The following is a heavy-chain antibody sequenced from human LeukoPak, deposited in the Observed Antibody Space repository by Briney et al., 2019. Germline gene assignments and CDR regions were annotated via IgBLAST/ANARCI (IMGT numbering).Heavy chain of an antibody. CDR3: ARDQYGSGSYPTLYYYYGMDV. V-gene: IGHV4-59*01. CDR1: GGSISSYY. J-gene: IGHJ6*02. Sequence: PSETLSLTCTVSGGSISSYYWSWIRQPPGKGLEWIGYIYYSGSTNYNPSLKSRATISVDTSKNQFSLKLSSVTAADTAVYYCARDQYGSGSYPTLYYYYGMDVWGQGTTVTVSS. CDR2: IYYSGST. D-gene: IGHD3-10*01.